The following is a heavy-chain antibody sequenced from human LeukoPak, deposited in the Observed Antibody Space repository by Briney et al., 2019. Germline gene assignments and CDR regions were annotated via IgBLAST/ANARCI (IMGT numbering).Heavy chain of an antibody. D-gene: IGHD6-19*01. Sequence: ASAKVSCKASGYTFTGYGISWVRQAPGQGLAWMGWISAYNGSTNYAQKLQGRVTMTTDTSTSTAYMELRSLRSDDTAVYYCARDQSAYSSGWYSDYWGQGTLVTVSS. CDR3: ARDQSAYSSGWYSDY. CDR2: ISAYNGST. J-gene: IGHJ4*02. CDR1: GYTFTGYG. V-gene: IGHV1-18*01.